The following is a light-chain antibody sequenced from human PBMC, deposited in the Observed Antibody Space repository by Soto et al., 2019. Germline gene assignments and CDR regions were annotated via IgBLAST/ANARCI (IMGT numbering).Light chain of an antibody. CDR2: GAS. CDR3: QQYGTSPQGT. J-gene: IGKJ3*01. V-gene: IGKV3-20*01. CDR1: QSVSSSY. Sequence: EIVLTQSPGTLSLSPGERATLSCRASQSVSSSYLAWYQQKPGQAPRLLIYGASSRATGIPDRFSGSGSGTDFTLTIIRLEPEDFAVYYCQQYGTSPQGTFGPGTTVAIK.